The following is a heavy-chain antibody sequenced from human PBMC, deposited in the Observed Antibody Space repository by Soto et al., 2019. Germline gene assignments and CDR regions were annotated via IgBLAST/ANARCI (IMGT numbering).Heavy chain of an antibody. CDR2: IKEDGSRK. CDR3: VIFEAIGS. CDR1: GFIFSDYW. V-gene: IGHV3-7*01. J-gene: IGHJ4*02. Sequence: EVQLVESGAGLVQPGGSLRLSCAASGFIFSDYWMAWVRQAPGKGLEWVANIKEDGSRKYYMESAKGRITISRDNAKNLLFLQMNSLSVEDRGVYYCVIFEAIGSWGQGTLVTVSS.